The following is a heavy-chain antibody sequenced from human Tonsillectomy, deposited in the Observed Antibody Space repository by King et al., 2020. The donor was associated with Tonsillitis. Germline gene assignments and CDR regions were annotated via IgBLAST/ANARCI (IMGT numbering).Heavy chain of an antibody. CDR2: IHTSGST. D-gene: IGHD6-19*01. Sequence: VQLQESGPGLVKPSETLSLTCTVSGASLNNYYWSWIRQPAEKGLKWIGRIHTSGSTNYNPSLESRVTMSVDTSKNQFSLKLTSMTAADTAVYYCARDQPVGSTRFDYWGQGILVTVSS. CDR1: GASLNNYY. CDR3: ARDQPVGSTRFDY. J-gene: IGHJ4*02. V-gene: IGHV4-4*07.